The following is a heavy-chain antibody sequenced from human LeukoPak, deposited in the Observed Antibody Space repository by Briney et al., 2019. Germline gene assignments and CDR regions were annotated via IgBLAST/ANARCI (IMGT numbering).Heavy chain of an antibody. CDR1: GFTFSSYS. CDR2: ISSSSSYI. J-gene: IGHJ4*02. V-gene: IGHV3-21*01. D-gene: IGHD3-3*01. CDR3: ARAGGLYYDFWSGYYTD. Sequence: GGSLRLSCAASGFTFSSYSMNWVRQAPGKGLEWVSSISSSSSYIYYADSVKGRFTFSRDNAKNSLYLQMNSLRAEDTAVYYCARAGGLYYDFWSGYYTDWGQGTLVTVSS.